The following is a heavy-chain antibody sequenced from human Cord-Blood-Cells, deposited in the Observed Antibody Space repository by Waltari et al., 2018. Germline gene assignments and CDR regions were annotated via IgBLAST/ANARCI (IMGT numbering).Heavy chain of an antibody. V-gene: IGHV4-34*01. Sequence: QVQLQQWGAGLLKPSETLSLTCAVYGGSFSGDYWRWIRQPPGKGQEWIGEINHSGSTNYNPSLKSRVTISVDTSKNQFSLKLSSVTAADTAVYYCARGPLIAAAGSYAFDIWGQVTMVTDSS. CDR3: ARGPLIAAAGSYAFDI. J-gene: IGHJ3*02. D-gene: IGHD6-13*01. CDR1: GGSFSGDY. CDR2: INHSGST.